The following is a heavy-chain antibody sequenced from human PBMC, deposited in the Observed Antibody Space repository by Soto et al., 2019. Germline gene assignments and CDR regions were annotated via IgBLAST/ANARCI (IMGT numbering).Heavy chain of an antibody. Sequence: QVQLVESGGGVVQPGRSLRLSCAASGFTFSSYGMHWVRQAPGKGLEWVAVIWYDGSNKYYADSVKGRFTISRDNSKNTLYLQMNSLRAQDTAVYYCAREQGSGFLEWLPNWFDPWGQGTLVTVSS. CDR1: GFTFSSYG. D-gene: IGHD3-3*01. V-gene: IGHV3-33*01. CDR2: IWYDGSNK. CDR3: AREQGSGFLEWLPNWFDP. J-gene: IGHJ5*02.